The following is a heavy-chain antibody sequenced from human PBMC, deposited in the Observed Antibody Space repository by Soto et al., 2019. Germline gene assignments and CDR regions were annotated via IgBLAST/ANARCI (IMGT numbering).Heavy chain of an antibody. Sequence: PGGSLRLSCAASGFTFRSYGMHWVRQAPGKGLEWVAVIWYDGSNKYYADSVKGRFTISRDNSKNTLYLQMNSLRAEDTAVYYCARDYYGSGSYYPVLYYFDYWGQGTLVTVSS. J-gene: IGHJ4*02. CDR3: ARDYYGSGSYYPVLYYFDY. V-gene: IGHV3-33*01. CDR1: GFTFRSYG. D-gene: IGHD3-10*01. CDR2: IWYDGSNK.